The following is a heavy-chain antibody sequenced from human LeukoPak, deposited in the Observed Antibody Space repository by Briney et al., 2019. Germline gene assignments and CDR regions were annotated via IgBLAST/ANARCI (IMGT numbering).Heavy chain of an antibody. Sequence: GGSLRLSCAASGFTFSSYWMHWVRQVPGKGLVWVSRINADGSSTYYADSVKGRFTISRDNAKNTLFLQMNSLRGEDTAVYYCVRGNPIDSWGQGTLVTVSS. CDR1: GFTFSSYW. CDR2: INADGSST. J-gene: IGHJ4*02. CDR3: VRGNPIDS. V-gene: IGHV3-74*01. D-gene: IGHD1-14*01.